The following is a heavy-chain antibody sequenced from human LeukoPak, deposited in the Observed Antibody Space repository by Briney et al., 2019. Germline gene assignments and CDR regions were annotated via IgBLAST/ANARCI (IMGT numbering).Heavy chain of an antibody. V-gene: IGHV1-69*13. D-gene: IGHD2-21*01. CDR3: ARAAYCGGDCYTFDY. J-gene: IGHJ4*02. CDR2: IIPIFGTA. Sequence: ASVKVSCKASGGTFSSYAISWVRQAPGQGLEWMGGIIPIFGTANYAQKFQGGVTITADESTSTAYMELSSLRSEDTAVYYCARAAYCGGDCYTFDYWGQGTLVTVSS. CDR1: GGTFSSYA.